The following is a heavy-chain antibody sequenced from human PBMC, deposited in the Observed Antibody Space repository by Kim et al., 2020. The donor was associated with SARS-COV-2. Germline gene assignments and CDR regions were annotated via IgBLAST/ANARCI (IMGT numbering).Heavy chain of an antibody. D-gene: IGHD3-22*01. Sequence: SETLSLTCTVSGGSISSGGYYWSWIRQHPGKGLEWIGYIYYSGSTYYNPSLKSRVTISVDTSKNQFSLKLSSVTAADTAVYYCARAEHYYDSSGYLSFHYWGQGTLVTVSS. J-gene: IGHJ4*02. CDR3: ARAEHYYDSSGYLSFHY. V-gene: IGHV4-31*03. CDR1: GGSISSGGYY. CDR2: IYYSGST.